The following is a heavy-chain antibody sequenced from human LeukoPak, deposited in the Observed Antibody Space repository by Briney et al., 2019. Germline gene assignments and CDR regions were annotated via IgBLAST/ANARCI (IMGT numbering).Heavy chain of an antibody. Sequence: ASVKVSCKASGYTFTSYYMHWVRQAPGQGLEWMGIINPSGDSTSYAQKFQGRVTMTRDTSTSTVYMELSSLRSEDTAVYYCARVSYYYDSSGSYDYWGQGTLVTVSS. CDR3: ARVSYYYDSSGSYDY. CDR1: GYTFTSYY. J-gene: IGHJ4*02. V-gene: IGHV1-46*01. CDR2: INPSGDST. D-gene: IGHD3-22*01.